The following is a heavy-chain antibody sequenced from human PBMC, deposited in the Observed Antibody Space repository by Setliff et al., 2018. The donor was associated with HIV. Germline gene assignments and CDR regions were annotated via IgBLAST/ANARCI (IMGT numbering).Heavy chain of an antibody. CDR1: GFTFSSYS. J-gene: IGHJ4*02. V-gene: IGHV3-23*01. Sequence: GGSLRLSCAASGFTFSSYSMNWVRQAPGKGLEWVSAISSGGEIMFYADSVKGRSTISRDNSKNTLYLQMISLRADDTAVYYCAKSLLVAGNDYWGQGTLVTVSS. CDR2: ISSGGEIM. D-gene: IGHD2-8*02. CDR3: AKSLLVAGNDY.